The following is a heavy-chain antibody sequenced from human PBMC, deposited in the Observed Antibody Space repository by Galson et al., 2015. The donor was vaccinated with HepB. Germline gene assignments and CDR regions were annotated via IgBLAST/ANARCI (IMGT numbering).Heavy chain of an antibody. D-gene: IGHD1-20*01. Sequence: SLRLSCAASGFTFSSYAMHWVRQAPGKGLEYVSAISSNGGSTYYADSVKGRFTISRDNSKNTLYLQMSSLRAEDTAVYYCVNSPNGITGTGSRRKNYGMDVWGQGTTVTVSS. CDR2: ISSNGGST. CDR3: VNSPNGITGTGSRRKNYGMDV. CDR1: GFTFSSYA. J-gene: IGHJ6*02. V-gene: IGHV3-64D*06.